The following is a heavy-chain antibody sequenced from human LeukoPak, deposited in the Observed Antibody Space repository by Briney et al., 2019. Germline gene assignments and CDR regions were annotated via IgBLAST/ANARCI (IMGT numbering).Heavy chain of an antibody. Sequence: SETLSLTCTVSGYSINSGYYWGWIRQPPGKGLEWIGSIYRSGSTYYNPSLKSRVTISVDTSKNQFSLKLSSVTAADTAVYYCARVGYCSSTSCYEGWFDPWGQGTLVTVSS. J-gene: IGHJ5*02. D-gene: IGHD2-2*03. CDR3: ARVGYCSSTSCYEGWFDP. CDR2: IYRSGST. V-gene: IGHV4-38-2*02. CDR1: GYSINSGYY.